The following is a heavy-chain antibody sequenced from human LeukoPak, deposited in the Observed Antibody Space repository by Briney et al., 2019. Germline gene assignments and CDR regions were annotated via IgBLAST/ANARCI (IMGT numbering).Heavy chain of an antibody. CDR1: GFTLADHV. Sequence: GGFLRLSYVASGFTLADHVFHWIRQVPGKGLEWLAFISEDDDTYYADSVQGRFTISRDNSKNSLYFELQSLTTDDAALYYCVKEASDPYFFDFWGQGTLVTVSS. CDR2: ISEDDDT. CDR3: VKEASDPYFFDF. V-gene: IGHV3-43*02. J-gene: IGHJ4*02.